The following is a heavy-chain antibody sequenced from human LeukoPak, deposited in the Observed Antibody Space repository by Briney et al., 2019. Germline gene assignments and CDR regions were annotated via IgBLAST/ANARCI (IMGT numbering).Heavy chain of an antibody. D-gene: IGHD3-22*01. V-gene: IGHV3-23*01. Sequence: PGGSLRLSCAASGFTFSSYAMSWVRQAPGKGLEWVSSISGGGSTYYADSVKGRFTVSRDNSKSTLCLQMNSLRAEDTAVYYCAKTGDSSGYYYGVDYWGQGTLVTVSS. J-gene: IGHJ4*02. CDR3: AKTGDSSGYYYGVDY. CDR2: ISGGGST. CDR1: GFTFSSYA.